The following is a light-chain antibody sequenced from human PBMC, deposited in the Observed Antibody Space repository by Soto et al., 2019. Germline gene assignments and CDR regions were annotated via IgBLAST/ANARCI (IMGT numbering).Light chain of an antibody. CDR2: DAS. CDR1: QSVSSY. Sequence: EIVLTQSPATLSLSPGERATLSCRASQSVSSYLAWYQQKPGQAPRLPIYDASNRATGIPARFSGSGSGTDFTLTISSLEPEDFAVYYCQQRSNWRTFGGGTKVDIK. V-gene: IGKV3-11*01. J-gene: IGKJ4*01. CDR3: QQRSNWRT.